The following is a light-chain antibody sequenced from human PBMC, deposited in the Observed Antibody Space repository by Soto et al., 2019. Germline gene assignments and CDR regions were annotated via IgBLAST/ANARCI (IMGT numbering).Light chain of an antibody. J-gene: IGKJ2*01. V-gene: IGKV1-5*01. CDR1: QSISTW. Sequence: DIQMTRSPPTLSASVGDRVTITCRASQSISTWLAWYQQKPGKAPKLLIYDVSTVQIGVPSRFHGSGSENEFTLIISSLKPDDFADYYCHQGDAYYTFGPGTKVEIK. CDR2: DVS. CDR3: HQGDAYYT.